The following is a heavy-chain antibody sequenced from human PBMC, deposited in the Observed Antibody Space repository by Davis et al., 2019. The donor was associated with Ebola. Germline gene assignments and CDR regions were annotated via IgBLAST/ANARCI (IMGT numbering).Heavy chain of an antibody. CDR2: VKSKISGGTI. CDR1: GYSISSGYY. Sequence: PSETLSLTCTVSGYSISSGYYWGWIRQPPGKGLEWVGRVKSKISGGTITYAAPVQGRFTISRDDSKNTLYLQMHSLKSEDTAMYYCTSRGLVSATDEAFDIWGQGTVVTVSS. CDR3: TSRGLVSATDEAFDI. V-gene: IGHV3-15*05. J-gene: IGHJ3*02. D-gene: IGHD1-1*01.